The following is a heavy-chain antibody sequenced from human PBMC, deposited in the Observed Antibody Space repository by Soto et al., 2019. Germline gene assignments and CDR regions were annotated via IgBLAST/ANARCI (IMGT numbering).Heavy chain of an antibody. Sequence: ASVKVSCKXSGYTFTSYDINWVRQATGQGLEWMGWMNPNSGNTGYAQKFQGRVTMTRNTSISTAYMELSSLRSEDTAVYYCARGQYYGSGSRDAFDIWGQGTMVTVSS. CDR2: MNPNSGNT. J-gene: IGHJ3*02. D-gene: IGHD3-10*01. CDR1: GYTFTSYD. V-gene: IGHV1-8*01. CDR3: ARGQYYGSGSRDAFDI.